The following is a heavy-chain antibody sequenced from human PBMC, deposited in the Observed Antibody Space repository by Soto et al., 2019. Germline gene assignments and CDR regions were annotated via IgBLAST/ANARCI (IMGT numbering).Heavy chain of an antibody. J-gene: IGHJ3*01. CDR2: IYHSGST. CDR3: ARGGDGFDL. V-gene: IGHV4-31*03. CDR1: GDSLTIGGHY. Sequence: QVRLQESGPGLVRPSQTLSLTCSVSGDSLTIGGHYWTWIRQHPGKGLEWIGYIYHSGSTYYSPSPKXRXTXXVDTSENQSSLKLTSMTAADTAVYYCARGGDGFDLWGQGKMVTVSS.